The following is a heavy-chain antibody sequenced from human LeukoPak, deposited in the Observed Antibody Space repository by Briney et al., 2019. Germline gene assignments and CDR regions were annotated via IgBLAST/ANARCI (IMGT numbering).Heavy chain of an antibody. D-gene: IGHD1-1*01. J-gene: IGHJ6*03. CDR2: VFTGGST. CDR3: TGATRTATTPGNYYYYIDV. CDR1: GGSISTYY. V-gene: IGHV4-4*07. Sequence: SETLSLTCTFSGGSISTYYWSWIRQPAGKGLEWVGRVFTGGSTNYNPSLKSRVTMSVDTSKNQFSLKVTSVTAADTAVYYCTGATRTATTPGNYYYYIDVWGRGTTVTVSS.